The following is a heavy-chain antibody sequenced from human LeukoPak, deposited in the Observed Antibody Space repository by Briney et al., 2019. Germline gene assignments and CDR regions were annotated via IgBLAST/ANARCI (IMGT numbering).Heavy chain of an antibody. V-gene: IGHV3-20*04. CDR3: ARATYYYDSSGYDPSYYYYYMDV. Sequence: GGSLRLSCAASGFTFDDYGMSWVRQAPGKGLEWVSGINWNGGSTGYADSVKGRFTISRDNAKNSLYLQMNSLRAEDTAVYYCARATYYYDSSGYDPSYYYYYMDVWGKGTTVTVSS. CDR1: GFTFDDYG. D-gene: IGHD3-22*01. J-gene: IGHJ6*03. CDR2: INWNGGST.